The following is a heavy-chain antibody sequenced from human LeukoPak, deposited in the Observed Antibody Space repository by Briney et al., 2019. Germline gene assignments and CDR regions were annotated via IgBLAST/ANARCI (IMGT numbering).Heavy chain of an antibody. J-gene: IGHJ4*02. CDR3: ATSGYSSSWYFG. CDR2: ISGSGGST. Sequence: GGTLRLSCAASGFTFSSYGMSWVRQAPGKGLEWVSAISGSGGSTYYADSAKGRFTISRDNSKNTLYLQMNSLRAEDTAVYYCATSGYSSSWYFGWGQGTLVTVSS. V-gene: IGHV3-23*01. CDR1: GFTFSSYG. D-gene: IGHD6-13*01.